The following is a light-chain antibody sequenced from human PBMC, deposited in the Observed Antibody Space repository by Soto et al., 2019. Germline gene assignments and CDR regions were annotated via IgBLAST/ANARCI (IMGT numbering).Light chain of an antibody. CDR2: DAS. Sequence: DIQMTPSPSSLSASVGGRVTITCQASQDISNYLNWYQQKPGKAPKLLIYDASNLETGVPSRFSGSGSGTDFTFTISSLQPEDIATYYCQQYDNLPLTFGGGTKVDIK. CDR1: QDISNY. V-gene: IGKV1-33*01. J-gene: IGKJ4*01. CDR3: QQYDNLPLT.